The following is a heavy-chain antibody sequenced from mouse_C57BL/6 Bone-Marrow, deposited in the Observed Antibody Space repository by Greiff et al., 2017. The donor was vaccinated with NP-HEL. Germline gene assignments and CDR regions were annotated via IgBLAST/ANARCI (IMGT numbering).Heavy chain of an antibody. CDR3: TREVAQATFYYAMDY. CDR1: GFTFSSYA. D-gene: IGHD3-2*02. V-gene: IGHV5-9-1*02. CDR2: ISSGGDYI. J-gene: IGHJ4*01. Sequence: EVKLVESGEGLVKPGGSLKLSCAASGFTFSSYAMSWVRQTPEKRLEWVAYISSGGDYIYYADTVKGRFTISRDNARNTLYLQMSSLKSEDTAMYYCTREVAQATFYYAMDYWGQGTSVTVSS.